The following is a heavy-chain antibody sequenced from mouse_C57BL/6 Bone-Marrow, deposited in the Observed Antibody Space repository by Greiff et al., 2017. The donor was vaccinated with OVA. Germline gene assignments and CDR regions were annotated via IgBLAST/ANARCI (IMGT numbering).Heavy chain of an antibody. CDR3: TTLIYYDFYFDY. CDR2: IDPENGDT. CDR1: GFNIKDDY. J-gene: IGHJ2*01. V-gene: IGHV14-4*01. Sequence: EVKLVESGAELVRPGASVKLSCTASGFNIKDDYMHWVKQRPEQGLEWIGWIDPENGDTEYASKFQGKATITADTSSNTAYLQLSSLTSEDTAVYYCTTLIYYDFYFDYWGQGTTLTVSS. D-gene: IGHD2-4*01.